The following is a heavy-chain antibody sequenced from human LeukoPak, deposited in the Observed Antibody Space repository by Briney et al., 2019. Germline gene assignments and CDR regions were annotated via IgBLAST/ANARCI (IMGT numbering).Heavy chain of an antibody. CDR2: IYYSGST. CDR3: ARERITMVRGVVGYFDY. D-gene: IGHD3-10*01. J-gene: IGHJ4*02. CDR1: GGSISSYY. V-gene: IGHV4-59*01. Sequence: SETLSLTCTVSGGSISSYYWSWIRQPPGKGLEGIGCIYYSGSTHYNPSLKSRVTISVDTSKNQFSLKLSSVTAADTAVYYCARERITMVRGVVGYFDYWGQGTLVTVSS.